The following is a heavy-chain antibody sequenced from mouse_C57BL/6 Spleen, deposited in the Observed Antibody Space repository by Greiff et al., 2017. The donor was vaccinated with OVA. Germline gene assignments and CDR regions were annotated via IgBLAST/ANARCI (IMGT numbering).Heavy chain of an antibody. V-gene: IGHV1-81*01. CDR3: AREDTTVVSTWYFDV. CDR1: GYTFTSYG. CDR2: IYPRSGNT. D-gene: IGHD1-1*01. J-gene: IGHJ1*03. Sequence: VKLMESGAELARPGASVKLSCKASGYTFTSYGISWVKQRTGQGLEWIGEIYPRSGNTYYNEKFKGKATLTADKSSSTAYMELRSLTSEDSAVYFCAREDTTVVSTWYFDVWGTGTTVTVSS.